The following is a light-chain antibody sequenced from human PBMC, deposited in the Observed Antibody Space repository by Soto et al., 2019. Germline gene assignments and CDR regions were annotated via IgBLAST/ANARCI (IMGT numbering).Light chain of an antibody. Sequence: EVVMTQSPATLSVSLGERATLSCRASQTIRSSLAWYQQKPGQAPRLLIYGASTRATDIPARFGGSGSGTDFTLTISSLEPEDFAVYYCQQRSNWPLWTFGQGTKVDSK. V-gene: IGKV3-15*01. CDR1: QTIRSS. CDR2: GAS. CDR3: QQRSNWPLWT. J-gene: IGKJ1*01.